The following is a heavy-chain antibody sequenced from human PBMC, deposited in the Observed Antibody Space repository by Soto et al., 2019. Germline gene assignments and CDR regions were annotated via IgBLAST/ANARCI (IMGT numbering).Heavy chain of an antibody. Sequence: GGSLRLSCAASGFTFSSYAMHWVRQAPGKGLEWVAVISYDGSNKYYADSVKGRFTISRDNSKNTLYLQMNSLRAEDTAVYYCARDGLLGYFDYWGQGILVTAPQ. D-gene: IGHD3-16*01. J-gene: IGHJ4*02. CDR1: GFTFSSYA. CDR2: ISYDGSNK. CDR3: ARDGLLGYFDY. V-gene: IGHV3-30-3*01.